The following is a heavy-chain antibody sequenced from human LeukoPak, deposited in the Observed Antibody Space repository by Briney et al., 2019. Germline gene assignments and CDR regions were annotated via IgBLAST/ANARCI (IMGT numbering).Heavy chain of an antibody. V-gene: IGHV4-30-4*01. CDR1: GGSISSGDYS. CDR3: ARVFSSSVDYYYYGMDV. J-gene: IGHJ6*02. Sequence: PSETLSLTCTVSGGSISSGDYSWSWIRQPPGKGLEWIGYIYYSGSTYYNPSLKSRVTISVDTSKNQFSLKLSSVTAADTAVYYCARVFSSSVDYYYYGMDVWGQGTTVTVSS. CDR2: IYYSGST. D-gene: IGHD6-6*01.